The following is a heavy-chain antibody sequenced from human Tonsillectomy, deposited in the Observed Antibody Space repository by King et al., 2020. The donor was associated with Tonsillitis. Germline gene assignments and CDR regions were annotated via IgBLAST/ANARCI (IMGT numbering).Heavy chain of an antibody. Sequence: TLQESGPALVKPSQTLTLTCAFSGFSLTTSGMSVAWIRQPPGKALEWLARIDWDDATYYTPSLETRLSISKDTSKNQVVLTMTNSDPVDTATYYCARARMPGNTRFFDHWGQGILATVSS. CDR3: ARARMPGNTRFFDH. J-gene: IGHJ5*02. CDR2: IDWDDAT. V-gene: IGHV2-70*11. CDR1: GFSLTTSGMS. D-gene: IGHD1-1*01.